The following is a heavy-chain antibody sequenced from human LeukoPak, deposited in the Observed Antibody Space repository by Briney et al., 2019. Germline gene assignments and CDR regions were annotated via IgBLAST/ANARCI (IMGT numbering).Heavy chain of an antibody. CDR2: ISGSGGST. CDR1: GFTFSSYP. J-gene: IGHJ4*02. Sequence: GGSLSLSCAASGFTFSSYPMTWVRQAPGKGLEWVSAISGSGGSTYYADSVKGRFTISRDNSKNTLYLRMNSLRAEDTAVYYCAKTPTQTTVTRWGQGTLVTVSS. V-gene: IGHV3-23*01. D-gene: IGHD4-17*01. CDR3: AKTPTQTTVTR.